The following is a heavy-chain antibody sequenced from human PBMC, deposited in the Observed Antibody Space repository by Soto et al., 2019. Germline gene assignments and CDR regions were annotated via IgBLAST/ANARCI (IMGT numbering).Heavy chain of an antibody. Sequence: EVQLVESGGGLVQPGGSLRLSCAASGFTFSSYSMIWVRQAPGKGPECISNIISSGSSIYYADSVRGRFTISRDNAKNSLYLQMNSLRDEDTAVYYCARRYRVLATTGGGYYYTMDVWGQGTTVTVSS. CDR3: ARRYRVLATTGGGYYYTMDV. D-gene: IGHD3-3*02. CDR1: GFTFSSYS. CDR2: IISSGSSI. J-gene: IGHJ6*02. V-gene: IGHV3-48*02.